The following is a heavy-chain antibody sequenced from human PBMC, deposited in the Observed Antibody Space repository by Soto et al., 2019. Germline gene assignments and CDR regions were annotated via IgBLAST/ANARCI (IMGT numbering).Heavy chain of an antibody. J-gene: IGHJ4*02. CDR1: VGTFSIYP. V-gene: IGHV1-69*13. CDR3: AREGSCSGGSCPLVFDY. Sequence: SVNLYCKASVGTFSIYPISWVRKDPGQGLEWMGGIIPIFGTANYAQKFQGRVTITADESTSTAYMELSSLRSEDTAVYYCAREGSCSGGSCPLVFDYWGQGTLVTVSS. CDR2: IIPIFGTA. D-gene: IGHD2-15*01.